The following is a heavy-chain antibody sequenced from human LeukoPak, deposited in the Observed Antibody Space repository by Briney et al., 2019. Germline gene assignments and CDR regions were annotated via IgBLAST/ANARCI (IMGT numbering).Heavy chain of an antibody. CDR3: VRDRLLADNSGYYFDVFDI. V-gene: IGHV5-51*01. J-gene: IGHJ3*02. CDR2: IYPGIYPGDSKT. Sequence: GESLKLSCKASGYSFTSDWIGWVRQFPGKGLEWMGIIYPGIYPGDSKTRYSPSFEGQVTISAETSSIPAYLQWSSLTASDTAMWLCVRDRLLADNSGYYFDVFDIWGQRTMVTVSS. D-gene: IGHD3-22*01. CDR1: GYSFTSDW.